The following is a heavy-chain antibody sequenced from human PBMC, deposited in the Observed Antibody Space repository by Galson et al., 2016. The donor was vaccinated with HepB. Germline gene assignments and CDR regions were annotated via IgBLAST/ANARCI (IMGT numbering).Heavy chain of an antibody. D-gene: IGHD1-26*01. CDR3: ARRLAHFSATYSPFDY. Sequence: LSLTCTVSGGSISSSTYYWGWIRQPPGKGLEWIGSIYYSGNTYYNPSLKSRVTISGDASKNQFSLKLRSVTAADTAVYYCARRLAHFSATYSPFDYWGQGTLVTVSS. J-gene: IGHJ4*02. V-gene: IGHV4-39*01. CDR2: IYYSGNT. CDR1: GGSISSSTYY.